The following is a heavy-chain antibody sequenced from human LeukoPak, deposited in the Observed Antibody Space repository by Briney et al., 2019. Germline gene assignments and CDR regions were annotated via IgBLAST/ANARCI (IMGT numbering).Heavy chain of an antibody. CDR1: GGSFSGYY. V-gene: IGHV4-34*01. J-gene: IGHJ5*02. CDR3: ARAFASWYYDFWSGYYHKYNWFDP. Sequence: SETLSLTCAVCGGSFSGYYWSWIRQLPGKGLEWIGEINHSGSTNYNPSLKSRVTISVDTSKNQFSLKLSSVTAADTAVYYCARAFASWYYDFWSGYYHKYNWFDPWGQGTLVTVSS. CDR2: INHSGST. D-gene: IGHD3-3*01.